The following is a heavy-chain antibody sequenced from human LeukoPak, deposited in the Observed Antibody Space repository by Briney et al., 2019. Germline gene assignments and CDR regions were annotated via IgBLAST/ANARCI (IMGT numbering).Heavy chain of an antibody. CDR2: ISSTGTYL. D-gene: IGHD4-11*01. Sequence: GSLRLSCATSGFTFSSSTFGSYTMNWVRQAPGKGLEWVSSISSTGTYLYYTYSVKGRFTISRDIANSLLYLQMNSLRADDTAVYYCARDLDYSTGFDYWGQGTLVTVPS. V-gene: IGHV3-21*01. J-gene: IGHJ4*02. CDR1: GFTFSSSTFGSYT. CDR3: ARDLDYSTGFDY.